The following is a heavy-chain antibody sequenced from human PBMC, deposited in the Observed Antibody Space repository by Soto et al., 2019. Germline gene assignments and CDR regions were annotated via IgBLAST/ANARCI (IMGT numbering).Heavy chain of an antibody. J-gene: IGHJ4*02. CDR1: GFTFSSYA. V-gene: IGHV3-23*01. D-gene: IGHD3-22*01. CDR3: AKSYYYNSSGYFYSEY. Sequence: GGSLRLSCAASGFTFSSYAMSWVRQAPGKGLEWVSAISVSGGVTYYADSVKGRFTISRDNSKNTLYLQMNSLRAEDTAVYYCAKSYYYNSSGYFYSEYWGQGTLVTVSS. CDR2: ISVSGGVT.